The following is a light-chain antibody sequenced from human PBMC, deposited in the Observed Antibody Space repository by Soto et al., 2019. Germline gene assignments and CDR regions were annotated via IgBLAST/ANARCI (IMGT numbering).Light chain of an antibody. V-gene: IGKV1-5*03. CDR3: QQYYIYAT. CDR2: RSS. J-gene: IGKJ1*01. Sequence: DIQMTQSPSTLSASVGDRVTITCRASQTISNYLTRYQQRPGKAPRLLIYRSSILHNGLPSRFSGSGSGTEFTHTVTRPQPDDFAAYYCQQYYIYATFSHGTGVDI. CDR1: QTISNY.